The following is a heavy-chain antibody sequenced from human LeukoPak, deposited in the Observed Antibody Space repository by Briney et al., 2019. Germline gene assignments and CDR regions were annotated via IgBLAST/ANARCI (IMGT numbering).Heavy chain of an antibody. CDR1: GFTFSNYA. V-gene: IGHV3-23*01. Sequence: SGGSLRLSCAASGFTFSNYAMSWVRQAPGKGLEWVSAIHGSDGRTWYPDSVKGRFTNSRDNFKNTLYLQMHSLRAEDTAIYYCARDRAFPNDVFDIWGQGTLVTVSS. J-gene: IGHJ3*02. D-gene: IGHD3-16*01. CDR3: ARDRAFPNDVFDI. CDR2: IHGSDGRT.